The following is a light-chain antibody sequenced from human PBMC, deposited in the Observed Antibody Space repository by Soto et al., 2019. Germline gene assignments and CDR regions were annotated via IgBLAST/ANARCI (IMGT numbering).Light chain of an antibody. CDR3: QQYASSPLT. Sequence: EIVLTQSPGTLSFSPGERDTHSCGTCQSISSLYLAWYQQKPGQAPSLLMYSASSRATGIPDRFSGSGSGTDFTLTISRLEPEDFAVYYCQQYASSPLTFGGGTRWISN. CDR2: SAS. J-gene: IGKJ4*01. CDR1: QSISSLY. V-gene: IGKV3-20*01.